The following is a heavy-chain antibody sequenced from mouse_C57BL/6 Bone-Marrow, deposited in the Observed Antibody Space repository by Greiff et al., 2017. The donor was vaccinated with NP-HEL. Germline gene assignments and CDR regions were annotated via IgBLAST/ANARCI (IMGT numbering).Heavy chain of an antibody. CDR2: IYPRDGST. CDR3: ARAPRTTLFAY. D-gene: IGHD2-10*02. V-gene: IGHV1-85*01. Sequence: QVQLQHSGPELVKPGASVKLSCKASGYTFTSYDINWVKQRPGQGLEWIGWIYPRDGSTKYNEKFKGKATLTVDTSSSTAYMELHSLTSEDSAVYFCARAPRTTLFAYWGQGTLVTVSA. CDR1: GYTFTSYD. J-gene: IGHJ3*01.